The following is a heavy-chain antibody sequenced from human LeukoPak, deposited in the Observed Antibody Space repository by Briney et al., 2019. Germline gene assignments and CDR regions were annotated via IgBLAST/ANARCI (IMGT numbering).Heavy chain of an antibody. V-gene: IGHV3-64D*06. Sequence: GGSLRLSCSASGFTISDYAMHWVRQAPGKGLEYVSGISANGGSTYYADSVKGRFTISRDTSKNTLYLQMSSLRAEDTAIYYCVKDLYKGDSASWYFFHYWGQGTLVTVSS. CDR2: ISANGGST. D-gene: IGHD6-13*01. J-gene: IGHJ4*02. CDR1: GFTISDYA. CDR3: VKDLYKGDSASWYFFHY.